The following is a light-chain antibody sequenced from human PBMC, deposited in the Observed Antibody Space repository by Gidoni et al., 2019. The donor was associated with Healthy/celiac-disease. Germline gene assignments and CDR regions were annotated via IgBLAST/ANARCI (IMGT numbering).Light chain of an antibody. CDR2: DAS. CDR1: QCVSSY. Sequence: EIVLTQSPATLSLSPGERATLSCRASQCVSSYLAWYQQKPGQAPRLLIYDASNRATGIPARFSGSGSGTDFTLTISSLEPEDFAVYYCQQRSNWPPFTFGPGTKVEIK. J-gene: IGKJ3*01. V-gene: IGKV3-11*01. CDR3: QQRSNWPPFT.